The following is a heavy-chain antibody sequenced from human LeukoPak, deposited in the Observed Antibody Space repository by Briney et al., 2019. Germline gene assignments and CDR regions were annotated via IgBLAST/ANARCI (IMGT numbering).Heavy chain of an antibody. V-gene: IGHV3-30-3*01. CDR3: ARNDVLRYFDWPLDY. Sequence: GGSLRLSCAASGFTFSSYAMHWVRQAPGKGLEWVAVISYDGSNKYYADSVKGRFTISRDNSKNTLYLQMNSLRAEDTAVYYCARNDVLRYFDWPLDYWGQGTLVTVSS. CDR2: ISYDGSNK. D-gene: IGHD3-9*01. J-gene: IGHJ4*02. CDR1: GFTFSSYA.